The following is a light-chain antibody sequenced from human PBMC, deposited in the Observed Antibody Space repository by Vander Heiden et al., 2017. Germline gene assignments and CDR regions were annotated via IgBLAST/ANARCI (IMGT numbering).Light chain of an antibody. Sequence: SYQLPPPASVSVSPGQTAGITCSGHGLPKKLAYWYQQKSGQAPVLVIFEDTKRPSGIPKRFSGSSSGTLATLTISGAQVEDEADYYCYSTDSSGNQGVFGGGTKVTVL. CDR2: EDT. CDR3: YSTDSSGNQGV. CDR1: GLPKKL. J-gene: IGLJ3*02. V-gene: IGLV3-10*01.